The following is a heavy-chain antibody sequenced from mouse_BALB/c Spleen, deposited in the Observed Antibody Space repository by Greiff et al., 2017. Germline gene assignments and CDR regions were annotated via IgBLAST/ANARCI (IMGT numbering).Heavy chain of an antibody. CDR3: TNYYGSSYLAWFAY. D-gene: IGHD1-1*01. J-gene: IGHJ3*01. V-gene: IGHV1-15*01. CDR2: IDPETGGT. CDR1: GYTFTDYE. Sequence: QVQLQQSGAELVRPGASVTLSCKASGYTFTDYEMHWVKQTPVHGLEWIGAIDPETGGTAYNQKFKGKATLTADKSSSTAYMELRSLTSEDSAVYYCTNYYGSSYLAWFAYWGQGTLVTVSA.